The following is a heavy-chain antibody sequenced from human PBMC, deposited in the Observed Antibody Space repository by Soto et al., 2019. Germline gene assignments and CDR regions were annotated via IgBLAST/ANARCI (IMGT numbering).Heavy chain of an antibody. V-gene: IGHV1-46*01. CDR2: INPNGGST. Sequence: QAQLVQSGAEVKNPGASVKLSCKASGYIFTNYYIHWVRQAPGQGLEWMVIINPNGGSTNYAQEFQGRVTLARDTFTNTVYMELSSLRSEDTAIYYCARDLTSGDYWGQGTLVTVSS. CDR3: ARDLTSGDY. J-gene: IGHJ4*02. D-gene: IGHD7-27*01. CDR1: GYIFTNYY.